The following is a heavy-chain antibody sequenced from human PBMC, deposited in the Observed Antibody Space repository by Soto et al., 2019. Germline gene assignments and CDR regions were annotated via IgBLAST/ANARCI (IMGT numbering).Heavy chain of an antibody. CDR2: IYPGDSDT. Sequence: PGESLKISCKGSGYSFTSYWIGWVRQMPGKGLEWMGIIYPGDSDTRYSPSFQGQVTISADKSISTAYLQWSSLKASDTAMYYCASTGRRVTMIAGASDICGQGTLVTV. J-gene: IGHJ3*02. V-gene: IGHV5-51*01. D-gene: IGHD3-22*01. CDR1: GYSFTSYW. CDR3: ASTGRRVTMIAGASDI.